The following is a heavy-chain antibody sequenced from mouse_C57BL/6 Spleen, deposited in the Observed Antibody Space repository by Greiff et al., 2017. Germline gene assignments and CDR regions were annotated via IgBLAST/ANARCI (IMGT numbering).Heavy chain of an antibody. D-gene: IGHD4-1*01. CDR3: AGTGAWFAY. CDR2: IDPSDSET. J-gene: IGHJ3*01. Sequence: VQLQQSGAELVRPGSSVKLSCKASGYTFTSYWMHWVKQRPIQGLEWIGNIDPSDSETHYNQKFKDKATLTVDTSSSTAYMQLSSLTSEDSAVYYCAGTGAWFAYWGQGTLVTVSA. V-gene: IGHV1-52*01. CDR1: GYTFTSYW.